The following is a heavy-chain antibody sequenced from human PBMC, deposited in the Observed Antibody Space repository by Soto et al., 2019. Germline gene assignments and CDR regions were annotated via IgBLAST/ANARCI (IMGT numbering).Heavy chain of an antibody. D-gene: IGHD2-8*01. CDR3: ARKVGYCTNGVCYIAYYYYYMDV. Sequence: EVQLVESGGGLVKPGGSLRLSCAASGFTFSSYSMNWVRQAPGKGLEWVSSISSSSSYIYYADSVKGRFTISRDNAKNSLYLQMNSLRAEDTAVYYCARKVGYCTNGVCYIAYYYYYMDVWGKGTTVTVSS. V-gene: IGHV3-21*01. CDR2: ISSSSSYI. CDR1: GFTFSSYS. J-gene: IGHJ6*03.